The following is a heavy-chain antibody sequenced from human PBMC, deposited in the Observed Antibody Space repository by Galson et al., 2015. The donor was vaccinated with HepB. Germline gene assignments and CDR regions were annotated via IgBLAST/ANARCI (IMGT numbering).Heavy chain of an antibody. CDR1: GYTFTTYA. D-gene: IGHD1-1*01. CDR3: ARTKTGGTPERRDLNNWFDP. J-gene: IGHJ5*02. V-gene: IGHV7-4-1*02. Sequence: SVKVSCKASGYTFTTYAINWVRQAPGQGLEWMGWINTNSGNPTYAQGFTGRFVFSLDTSVTTAYLQISGLKAEDTAVYYCARTKTGGTPERRDLNNWFDPWGQGTLVTVSS. CDR2: INTNSGNP.